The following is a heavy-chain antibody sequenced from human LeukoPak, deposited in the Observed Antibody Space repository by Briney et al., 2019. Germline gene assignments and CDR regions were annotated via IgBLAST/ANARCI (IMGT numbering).Heavy chain of an antibody. J-gene: IGHJ4*02. D-gene: IGHD5-24*01. CDR3: AREGRAEIDC. Sequence: GRSLRLSCAASGFTFSNYGLHWVRQAPGKGLEWVSSISSSGMYIYYADTMKGRFTISRDNAKNSASLQMTSLGAADTAVYYCAREGRAEIDCWGQGTLVTVSS. CDR1: GFTFSNYG. CDR2: ISSSGMYI. V-gene: IGHV3-21*01.